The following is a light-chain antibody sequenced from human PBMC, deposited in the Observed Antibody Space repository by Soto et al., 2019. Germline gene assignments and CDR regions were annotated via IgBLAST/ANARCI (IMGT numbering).Light chain of an antibody. CDR2: DVS. Sequence: QCALTQPRSVSGSPGQSVAISCTGSSSDVGGYNYVSWYQQHPGKAPKVMIYDVSKRPSGVPDRFSGSKSGDTASLTITGLQAEDEADYYCCSYAGGPYVLGTGTKLTVL. V-gene: IGLV2-11*01. CDR3: CSYAGGPYV. J-gene: IGLJ1*01. CDR1: SSDVGGYNY.